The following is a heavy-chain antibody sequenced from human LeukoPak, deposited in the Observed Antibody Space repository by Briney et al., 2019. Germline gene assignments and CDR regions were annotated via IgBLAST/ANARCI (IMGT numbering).Heavy chain of an antibody. Sequence: SETLSLTCAVYGGSFSGYYWSWIRQPPGKGLEGIGEINHSGSTNYNPSLKSRVTISVDRSKNQFSLKLSSVTAADTAVYYCARVNYYDSSGAPGAFDIWGQGTMVTVSS. D-gene: IGHD3-22*01. CDR3: ARVNYYDSSGAPGAFDI. CDR2: INHSGST. J-gene: IGHJ3*02. V-gene: IGHV4-34*01. CDR1: GGSFSGYY.